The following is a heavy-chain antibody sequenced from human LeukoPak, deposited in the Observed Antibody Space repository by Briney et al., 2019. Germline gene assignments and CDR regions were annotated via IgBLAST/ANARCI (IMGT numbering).Heavy chain of an antibody. Sequence: GRSLRLSCEASGFSFGSYGMHWVRQAPGKGLEWVAAIWYDGSNKYQRDSLKGRFTISRDNSKSTLYLQMNSLRVDDTAVYHCARSGGDFYDSSGYGVIDYWGRGTLVTVSS. J-gene: IGHJ4*02. CDR3: ARSGGDFYDSSGYGVIDY. V-gene: IGHV3-33*01. CDR1: GFSFGSYG. CDR2: IWYDGSNK. D-gene: IGHD3-22*01.